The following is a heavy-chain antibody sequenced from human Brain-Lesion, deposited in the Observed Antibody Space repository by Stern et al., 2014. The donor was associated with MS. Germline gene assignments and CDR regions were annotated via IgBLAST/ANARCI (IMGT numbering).Heavy chain of an antibody. J-gene: IGHJ4*02. D-gene: IGHD5-18*01. CDR2: IYASGGT. CDR1: GGSISSGSYY. Sequence: VQLVESGPGLVKPSQTLSLTCSVSGGSISSGSYYWNWIRQPAGKGLEWIGRIYASGGTHYSPSLKSRVFISGDTSKNQFSLKLSSVTAADAAMYYCVRETGGYTYGDTDFFDFWGQGTLVTVSS. CDR3: VRETGGYTYGDTDFFDF. V-gene: IGHV4-61*02.